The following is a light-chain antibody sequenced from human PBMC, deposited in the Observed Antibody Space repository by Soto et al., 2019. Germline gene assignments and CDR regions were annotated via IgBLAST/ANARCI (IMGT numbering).Light chain of an antibody. J-gene: IGKJ1*01. CDR1: QTIHTN. CDR3: QQYNNWPPWT. CDR2: GAS. Sequence: ETVMTQSPATLSVSPGDRVTLSCRARQTIHTNLAWFQQKPGQAPKLLIYGASTRDTGVPARFTGSGSGTEFTLTISSLQSEDFAVYFCQQYNNWPPWTFGQGTKV. V-gene: IGKV3-15*01.